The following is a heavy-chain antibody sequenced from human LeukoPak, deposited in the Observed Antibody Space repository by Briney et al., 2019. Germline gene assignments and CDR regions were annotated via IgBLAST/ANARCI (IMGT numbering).Heavy chain of an antibody. CDR1: GFTFSSYS. J-gene: IGHJ4*02. Sequence: PGGSLRLSCAASGFTFSSYSMNWVRQAPGKGLEWVSSISSSSSYIYYADSVKGRFTISRDNAKNSLYLQMNSLRAEDTAVYYCAKDLYYGYYFDNWGQGTLVTVSS. D-gene: IGHD3-16*01. CDR3: AKDLYYGYYFDN. CDR2: ISSSSSYI. V-gene: IGHV3-21*01.